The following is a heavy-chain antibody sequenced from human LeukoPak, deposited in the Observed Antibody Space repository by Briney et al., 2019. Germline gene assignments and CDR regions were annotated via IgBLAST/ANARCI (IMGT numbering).Heavy chain of an antibody. D-gene: IGHD2-2*01. CDR3: ARQPGYCSSTSCYRQLDY. Sequence: SETLSLTCTVSGGSISSYYWSWIRQPPGKGLEWIGYIYYSGSTNYNPSLKSRVTISVDTSKNQFSLKLSSVTAADTAVYYCARQPGYCSSTSCYRQLDYWGQGTLDTVSS. J-gene: IGHJ4*02. CDR1: GGSISSYY. V-gene: IGHV4-59*08. CDR2: IYYSGST.